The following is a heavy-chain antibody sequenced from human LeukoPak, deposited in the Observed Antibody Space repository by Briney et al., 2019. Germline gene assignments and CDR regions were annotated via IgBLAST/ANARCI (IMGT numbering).Heavy chain of an antibody. CDR1: GFTFDDYA. CDR3: AKDYCSSTSCEIDY. CDR2: ISWNSGSI. J-gene: IGHJ4*02. D-gene: IGHD2-2*01. V-gene: IGHV3-9*03. Sequence: GGSLRLSCAASGFTFDDYAMHWVRQAPGKGLEWVSGISWNSGSIGYADSVKGRFTISRDNAKNSLYLQTNSLRAEDMALYYCAKDYCSSTSCEIDYWGQGTLVTVSS.